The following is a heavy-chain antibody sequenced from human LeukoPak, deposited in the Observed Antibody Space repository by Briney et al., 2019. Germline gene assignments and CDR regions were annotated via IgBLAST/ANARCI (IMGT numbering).Heavy chain of an antibody. CDR2: IQHDGGRT. CDR1: GFSFSTYT. D-gene: IGHD4-23*01. J-gene: IGHJ2*01. CDR3: ARDHYGGISWDWYFDL. Sequence: RGSLSLSCAASGFSFSTYTMNWGPQAPRKRLGRGAGIQHDGGRTYYADSVKGRFPISRDNSKNTLYLEMNSLTPEDTALYYCARDHYGGISWDWYFDLWGRGILVTVSS. V-gene: IGHV3-30-3*01.